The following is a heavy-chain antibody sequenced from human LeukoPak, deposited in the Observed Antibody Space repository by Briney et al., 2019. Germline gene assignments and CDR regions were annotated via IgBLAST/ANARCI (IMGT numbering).Heavy chain of an antibody. CDR3: ARDRGGLDP. CDR2: ILPIFGTA. V-gene: IGHV1-69*13. Sequence: AASVKVSCKTSGGTFGSYVISWVRQAPGQGLDWIGGILPIFGTAHYTQKIQGRVTITADESTNTAYMGLKSLTSEDTAVYYCARDRGGLDPWGQGTLVTVSS. J-gene: IGHJ5*02. D-gene: IGHD4-23*01. CDR1: GGTFGSYV.